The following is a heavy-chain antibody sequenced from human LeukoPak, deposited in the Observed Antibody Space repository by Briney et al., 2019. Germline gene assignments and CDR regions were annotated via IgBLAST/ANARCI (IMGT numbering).Heavy chain of an antibody. CDR2: IDHSGNT. D-gene: IGHD2-2*01. V-gene: IGHV4-39*01. Sequence: PSETLSLTCTVSGGSISSSTYYWGWVRQPPGKGLEWIGEIDHSGNTNYNPSLKSRVTISVDTSKNQFSLKLSSVTAADTAVYYCARQIDVGCSSTSCYGHGAFDIWGQGTVVTVSS. CDR3: ARQIDVGCSSTSCYGHGAFDI. J-gene: IGHJ3*02. CDR1: GGSISSSTYY.